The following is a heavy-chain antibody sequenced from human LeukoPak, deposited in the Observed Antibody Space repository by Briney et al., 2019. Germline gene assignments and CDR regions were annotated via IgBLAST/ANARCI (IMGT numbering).Heavy chain of an antibody. CDR3: AKGSAYYYDSRGYSFDY. Sequence: GRSLRLSCAAPGFTFSSYAMSWVRQAPGKGLEWVSAISVSGGSTYYAYSVKGRFTISRDNSKNTLYLQMNSLRAEDTAVYYCAKGSAYYYDSRGYSFDYWGQGTLVTVSS. V-gene: IGHV3-23*01. J-gene: IGHJ4*02. D-gene: IGHD3-22*01. CDR2: ISVSGGST. CDR1: GFTFSSYA.